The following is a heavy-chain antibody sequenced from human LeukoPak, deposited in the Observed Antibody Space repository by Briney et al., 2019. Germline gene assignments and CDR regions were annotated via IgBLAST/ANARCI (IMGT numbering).Heavy chain of an antibody. Sequence: GGSLRLSCAASGFTFSNYWMHWVRQAPGKGLVWVSRINSDGINTSYADSVKGRFTISRDNARNTLNLQMNSLRAEDTAVYYCARDYASNYYYYYMDVWGKGTTVTVSS. CDR1: GFTFSNYW. D-gene: IGHD3-16*01. CDR2: INSDGINT. V-gene: IGHV3-74*01. CDR3: ARDYASNYYYYYMDV. J-gene: IGHJ6*03.